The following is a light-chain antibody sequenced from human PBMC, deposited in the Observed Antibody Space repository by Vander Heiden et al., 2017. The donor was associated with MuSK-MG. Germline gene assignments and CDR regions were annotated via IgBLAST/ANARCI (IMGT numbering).Light chain of an antibody. V-gene: IGKV1-27*01. CDR3: QKYHSAPLT. CDR2: GAS. Sequence: DIQMTQSPSSLSASVGDRVTITCRASQGIANYLAWYQQRPGKVPKLLISGASTLQSGVPSRFSGSGSGTDFTLTISRLQPEDVGTYYCQKYHSAPLTFGGGTKVEI. CDR1: QGIANY. J-gene: IGKJ4*01.